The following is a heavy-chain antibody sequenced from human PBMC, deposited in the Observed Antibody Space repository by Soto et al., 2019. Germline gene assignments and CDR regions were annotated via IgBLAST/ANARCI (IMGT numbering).Heavy chain of an antibody. D-gene: IGHD6-19*01. V-gene: IGHV3-30-3*01. J-gene: IGHJ5*02. CDR1: GFSFSSYA. CDR3: ARDMYSSDYFVKWFEP. CDR2: ISHDGINK. Sequence: EGSLRLSCTASGFSFSSYAMYWFRQPPGKGLEWVAVISHDGINKHYADSVKGRVTVSRDNSNHSLDLQLNSLRGEDTAMYYCARDMYSSDYFVKWFEPWGQGTLVTVSS.